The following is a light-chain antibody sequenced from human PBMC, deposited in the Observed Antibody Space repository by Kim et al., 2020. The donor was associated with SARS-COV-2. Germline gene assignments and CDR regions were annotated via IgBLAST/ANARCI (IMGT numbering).Light chain of an antibody. Sequence: ASVGDRVTSTCRASQGINNYLAWYQQKSGKAPNLLIYAASVLQSGVPSRFSGSGSGTEFTLTINSLQAEDFATYYCQQLNTYPLIFGGGTKVDIK. V-gene: IGKV1-9*01. J-gene: IGKJ4*01. CDR3: QQLNTYPLI. CDR2: AAS. CDR1: QGINNY.